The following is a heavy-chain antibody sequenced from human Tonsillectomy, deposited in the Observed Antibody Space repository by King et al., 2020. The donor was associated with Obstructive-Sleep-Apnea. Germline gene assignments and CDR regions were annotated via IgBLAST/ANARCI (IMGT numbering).Heavy chain of an antibody. CDR1: GFTFSAYW. J-gene: IGHJ4*02. CDR2: IKQDGSDK. V-gene: IGHV3-7*03. D-gene: IGHD3-22*01. CDR3: ARDKGAYYYDSSGYYGH. Sequence: VQLVESGGGLVQPGGSLRLSCAASGFTFSAYWMSWVRQAPGKGLEWVANIKQDGSDKYYVDSVKGRFTISRDNTKTSLYLQMNSLRAEDTAVYYCARDKGAYYYDSSGYYGHWGQGTLVTVSS.